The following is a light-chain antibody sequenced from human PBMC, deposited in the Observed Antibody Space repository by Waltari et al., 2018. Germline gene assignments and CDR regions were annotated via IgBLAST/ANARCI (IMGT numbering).Light chain of an antibody. CDR1: RANLGRNY. Sequence: QSVFTQPPSASGPPGPRVTISCSGRRANLGRNYVYWYQQLPGTAPKLLIYRNNQRPSGVPDRFSGSKSGTSASLAISGLRSEDEADYYCAAWDDSLSGRVFGGGTKVTVL. CDR2: RNN. J-gene: IGLJ3*02. V-gene: IGLV1-47*01. CDR3: AAWDDSLSGRV.